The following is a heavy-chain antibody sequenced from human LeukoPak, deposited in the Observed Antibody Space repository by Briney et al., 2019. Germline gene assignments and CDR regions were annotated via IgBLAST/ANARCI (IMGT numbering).Heavy chain of an antibody. J-gene: IGHJ6*02. Sequence: HSGGSLRLSCAASGFTFCSPTMNWVRPGPGKGLEWVSTINGSGGSTYYADSVKGRFTISRDNSKNTLYLQMNSLRAEDTAVYYCANVVTGTTYYYYYGMDVWGQGTTVTVSS. CDR1: GFTFCSPT. CDR2: INGSGGST. D-gene: IGHD6-19*01. V-gene: IGHV3-23*01. CDR3: ANVVTGTTYYYYYGMDV.